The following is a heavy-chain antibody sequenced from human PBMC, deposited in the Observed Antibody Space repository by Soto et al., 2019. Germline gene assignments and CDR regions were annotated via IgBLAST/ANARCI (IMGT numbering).Heavy chain of an antibody. V-gene: IGHV4-39*01. CDR1: GASITSGYYY. D-gene: IGHD3-10*01. CDR3: ARQVPGPYGSGSYFDY. Sequence: PSETLSLTCTVSGASITSGYYYWGWIRQPPGKGLEGLGSLYYKGGTYDNPSLKSRVTISVDTSKNQFSLKLISVTAADTAVYYCARQVPGPYGSGSYFDYWGQGTLVTVSS. J-gene: IGHJ4*02. CDR2: LYYKGGT.